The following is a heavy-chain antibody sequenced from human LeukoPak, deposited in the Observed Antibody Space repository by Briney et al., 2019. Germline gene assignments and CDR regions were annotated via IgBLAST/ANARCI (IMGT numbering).Heavy chain of an antibody. D-gene: IGHD1-26*01. CDR3: ARLKWELLNKYFDY. J-gene: IGHJ4*02. CDR1: GGSISSYY. CDR2: IYYSGST. V-gene: IGHV4-59*01. Sequence: SETLSLTCTVSGGSISSYYWSWIRQPPGEGLEWIGYIYYSGSTNYNPSLKSRVTISVDTSKNQFSLKLSSVTAADTAVYYCARLKWELLNKYFDYWGQGTLVTVSS.